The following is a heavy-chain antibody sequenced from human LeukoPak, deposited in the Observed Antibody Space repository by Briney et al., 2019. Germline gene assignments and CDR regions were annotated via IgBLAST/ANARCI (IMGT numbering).Heavy chain of an antibody. CDR3: ARSGSRDY. CDR2: ISWNSGSI. D-gene: IGHD3-22*01. Sequence: GRSLRLSCAASGFTFDDYAMHWVRQAPGKGLEWVSGISWNSGSIGYADSVKGRFTISRDNAKNSLYLQMSSLRAEDTALYYCARSGSRDYWGQGTLVTVSS. CDR1: GFTFDDYA. J-gene: IGHJ4*02. V-gene: IGHV3-9*01.